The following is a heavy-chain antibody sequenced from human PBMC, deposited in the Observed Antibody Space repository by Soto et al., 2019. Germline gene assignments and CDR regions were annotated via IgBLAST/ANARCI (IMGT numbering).Heavy chain of an antibody. Sequence: SETLSLTCTVSGGSISSSSYYWGWIRQPPGKGLEWIGSIYYSGSTYYNPSLKSRVTISVDTSKNQFSLKLSSVTAADTAVYYCARLVLGHPRAVAGHNWFDPWGQGTLVTVSS. V-gene: IGHV4-39*01. J-gene: IGHJ5*02. CDR2: IYYSGST. D-gene: IGHD6-19*01. CDR1: GGSISSSSYY. CDR3: ARLVLGHPRAVAGHNWFDP.